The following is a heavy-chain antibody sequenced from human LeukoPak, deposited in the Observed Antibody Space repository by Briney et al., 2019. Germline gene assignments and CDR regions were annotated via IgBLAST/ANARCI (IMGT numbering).Heavy chain of an antibody. V-gene: IGHV4-34*01. CDR3: ARVRALRSSGWTDYYYYYYMDV. J-gene: IGHJ6*03. CDR1: GGSFSGYY. Sequence: SETLSLTCAVYGGSFSGYYWTWIRQPPGKGLEWVGEINRGGSSNYNPSLKSRVTISVDTSKNQFSLKLSSVTAADTAVYYCARVRALRSSGWTDYYYYYYMDVWGKGTTVTVSS. D-gene: IGHD6-19*01. CDR2: INRGGSS.